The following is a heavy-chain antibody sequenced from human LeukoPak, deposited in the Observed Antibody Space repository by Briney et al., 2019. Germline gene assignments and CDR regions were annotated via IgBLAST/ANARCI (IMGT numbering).Heavy chain of an antibody. D-gene: IGHD3-3*01. CDR2: IYYSGST. J-gene: IGHJ4*02. V-gene: IGHV4-39*07. CDR1: GGSISSSSYY. CDR3: ARGVYDFWSGYYGYYFDY. Sequence: SETLSLTCTVSGGSISSSSYYWGWNRQPPGKGLEWIGSIYYSGSTYYNPSLKSRVTISVDTSKNQFSLKLSSVTAADTAVYYCARGVYDFWSGYYGYYFDYWGQGTLVTVSS.